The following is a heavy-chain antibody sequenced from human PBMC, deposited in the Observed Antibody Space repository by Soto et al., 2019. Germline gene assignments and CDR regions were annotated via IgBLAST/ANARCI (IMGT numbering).Heavy chain of an antibody. J-gene: IGHJ5*02. D-gene: IGHD2-2*01. CDR2: IYPGDSDT. V-gene: IGHV5-51*01. CDR3: ARGYCTTTICDPWFDP. Sequence: PXESLNSSCTGGGYSFTSYWIGWVRQMPGKGLEWMGIIYPGDSDTRYSPSFQGQVTFSADKSITTSYLQWSSLKASDTAMYYCARGYCTTTICDPWFDPWGQGSLVTVSS. CDR1: GYSFTSYW.